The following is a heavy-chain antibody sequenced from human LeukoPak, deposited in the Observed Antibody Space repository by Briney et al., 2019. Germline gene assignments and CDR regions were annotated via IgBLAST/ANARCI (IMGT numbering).Heavy chain of an antibody. V-gene: IGHV1-46*01. Sequence: GASVKVSCKASGYTFTSYYMHWVRQAPGQGLEWMGIINPSGGSTSYAQKFQGRVTMTRDTSTSTVYMELSSLRSEGTAVYYCAREISSSWYRGYFDYWGQGTLVTVSS. CDR3: AREISSSWYRGYFDY. CDR1: GYTFTSYY. CDR2: INPSGGST. J-gene: IGHJ4*02. D-gene: IGHD6-13*01.